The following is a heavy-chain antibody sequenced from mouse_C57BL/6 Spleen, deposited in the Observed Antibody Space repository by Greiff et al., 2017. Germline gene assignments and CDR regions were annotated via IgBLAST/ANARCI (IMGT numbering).Heavy chain of an antibody. V-gene: IGHV14-4*01. CDR3: TTEAASNYPFSYYDAMDY. CDR1: GFNIKDDY. CDR2: IDPENGDT. Sequence: EVQLQQSGAELVRPGASVKLSCTASGFNIKDDYMHWVKQRPEQGLEWIGWIDPENGDTEYASKFQGKATITADTTSNTAYLQLSSLTSEDTAVYYCTTEAASNYPFSYYDAMDYWGQGTSVTVSS. D-gene: IGHD2-5*01. J-gene: IGHJ4*01.